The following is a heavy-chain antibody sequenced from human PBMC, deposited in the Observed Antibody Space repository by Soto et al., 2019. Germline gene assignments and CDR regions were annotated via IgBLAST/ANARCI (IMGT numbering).Heavy chain of an antibody. CDR3: ARALFYSDSDGYYFEFDY. Sequence: SGPTLVNPIETLTLTCSVSGFSLTDTRMGVSWIRQAPGKALEWLAHIISNDDKSYSTSLKSRLTISKDTSKSQVVLRMTDMDPVDTGRYYCARALFYSDSDGYYFEFDYWGPGTLVTVSS. D-gene: IGHD3-22*01. CDR1: GFSLTDTRMG. V-gene: IGHV2-26*01. J-gene: IGHJ4*02. CDR2: IISNDDK.